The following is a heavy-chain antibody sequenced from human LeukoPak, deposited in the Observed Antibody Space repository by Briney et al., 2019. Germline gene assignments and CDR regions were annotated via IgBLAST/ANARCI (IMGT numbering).Heavy chain of an antibody. D-gene: IGHD3-10*01. CDR3: ARVNGYYYGSGSYGIDY. CDR2: ISGSGGST. J-gene: IGHJ4*02. Sequence: PGGSLRLSCAASGFTFSSYAVSWVRQTPGKGLEWVSAISGSGGSTYYADSVKGRFTISRDNAKNSLYLQMNSLRDEDTAVYYCARVNGYYYGSGSYGIDYWGQGTLVTVSS. CDR1: GFTFSSYA. V-gene: IGHV3-23*01.